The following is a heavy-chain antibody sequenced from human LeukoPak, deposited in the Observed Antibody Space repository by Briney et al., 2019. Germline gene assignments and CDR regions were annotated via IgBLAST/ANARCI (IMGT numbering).Heavy chain of an antibody. D-gene: IGHD3-9*01. CDR2: IDHTGST. CDR1: GGSISSSSYY. J-gene: IGHJ3*02. Sequence: PSETLSLTCTVSGGSISSSSYYWSWIRQPPGKGLEWIGYIDHTGSTNYNPSLNSRVTISRDASKNQVSLKLSSMTAADTAVYYCARGFDGPNAFDIWGQGTMVTVSS. CDR3: ARGFDGPNAFDI. V-gene: IGHV4-61*01.